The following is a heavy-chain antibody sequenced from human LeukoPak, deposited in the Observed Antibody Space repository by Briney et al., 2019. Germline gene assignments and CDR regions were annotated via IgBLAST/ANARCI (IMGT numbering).Heavy chain of an antibody. D-gene: IGHD6-13*01. V-gene: IGHV3-11*05. CDR3: ARDSTTLAAAGTWGY. CDR1: GFTFSDHY. CDR2: ISSSSAYT. J-gene: IGHJ4*02. Sequence: NPGGSLRLSCAASGFTFSDHYMSWVRQAPGKGLEWVSYISSSSAYTDYADSVKGRFTISRDNAKNSLYLQMNSQRAEDTAVYYCARDSTTLAAAGTWGYWGQGTLVTVSS.